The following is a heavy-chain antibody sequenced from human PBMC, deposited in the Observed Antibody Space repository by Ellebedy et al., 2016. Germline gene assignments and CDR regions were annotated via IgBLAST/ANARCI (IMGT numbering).Heavy chain of an antibody. CDR2: FYYSGST. CDR1: GGPFSDYY. V-gene: IGHV4-59*01. Sequence: SETLSLTXTVSGGPFSDYYWSWIRQPPGRGLEWIGYFYYSGSTNSNPSLKSRVTISVDTSNNHFSLKLNSVTAANTAVYYRTRTRRFFGVMDDWGQGATVTISS. J-gene: IGHJ6*02. D-gene: IGHD3-3*01. CDR3: TRTRRFFGVMDD.